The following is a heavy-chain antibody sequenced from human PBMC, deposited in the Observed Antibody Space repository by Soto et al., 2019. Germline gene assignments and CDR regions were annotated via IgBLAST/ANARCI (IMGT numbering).Heavy chain of an antibody. J-gene: IGHJ4*02. Sequence: QVQLVQSGAEVKKPGASVKVSCKASGYTFTSYAMHWVRQAPGQRLEWMGWINAGNGNTKYSQKFQGRVTITRDTSASTAYMELSSLRSEDTAVYYCARQAEGGYNYGYCGKGTLVTVSS. CDR1: GYTFTSYA. D-gene: IGHD5-12*01. V-gene: IGHV1-3*01. CDR3: ARQAEGGYNYGY. CDR2: INAGNGNT.